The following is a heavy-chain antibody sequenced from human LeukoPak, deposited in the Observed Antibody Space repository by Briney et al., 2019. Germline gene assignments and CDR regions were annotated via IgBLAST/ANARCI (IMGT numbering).Heavy chain of an antibody. V-gene: IGHV4-59*08. D-gene: IGHD3-22*01. CDR3: ARHYYDSSGYAHSYYYGMDV. CDR2: IYYSGST. CDR1: GGSISSYY. J-gene: IGHJ6*02. Sequence: PSETLSLTCTVSGGSISSYYWSWIRQPPGKGLEWIGYIYYSGSTNYKPSLKSRVTISVDTSKNQFSLKLSSVTAADTAVYYCARHYYDSSGYAHSYYYGMDVWGQGTTVTVSS.